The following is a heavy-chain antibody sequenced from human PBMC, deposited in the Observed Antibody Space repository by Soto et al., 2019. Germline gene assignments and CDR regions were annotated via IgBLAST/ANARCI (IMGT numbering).Heavy chain of an antibody. V-gene: IGHV3-53*02. CDR2: IYSGGST. CDR3: AREGRGWHYFDY. J-gene: IGHJ4*02. Sequence: EVQLVETGGGLIQPGGSLRLSCAASGFTVSSKYMSWVSQAPGKGLEWVSVIYSGGSTYCADSVKGRFTISRDNSKNTLYLQMNSLRAEDTAVYYCAREGRGWHYFDYWGQGTLVTVSS. D-gene: IGHD6-19*01. CDR1: GFTVSSKY.